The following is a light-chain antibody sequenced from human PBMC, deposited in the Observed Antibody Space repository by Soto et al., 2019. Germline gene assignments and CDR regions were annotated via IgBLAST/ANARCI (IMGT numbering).Light chain of an antibody. CDR2: WAS. V-gene: IGKV4-1*01. CDR3: QQYYDAPQN. Sequence: DIVLTQSPDSLAVSLGERATINCKSSQSVLYSSNNKNYLAWYQQKPGQPPKLLIYWASTRESGVPDRFSGSGSGTDFTLTIISLQAEDVAVYYCQQYYDAPQNFGQGTKVEIK. J-gene: IGKJ1*01. CDR1: QSVLYSSNNKNY.